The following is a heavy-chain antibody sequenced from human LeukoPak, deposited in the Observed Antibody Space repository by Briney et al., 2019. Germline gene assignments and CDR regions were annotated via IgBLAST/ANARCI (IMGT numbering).Heavy chain of an antibody. CDR1: GFTFSSYV. Sequence: PGRSLRLSCAASGFTFSSYVMHWVRQAPGKGLGWVAFISYDGSNKYYADSVKGRFTISRDNAKNSLYLQMNSLRAEDTAVYYCAELGITMIGGVWGKGTTVTISS. CDR3: AELGITMIGGV. V-gene: IGHV3-30*18. CDR2: ISYDGSNK. J-gene: IGHJ6*04. D-gene: IGHD3-10*02.